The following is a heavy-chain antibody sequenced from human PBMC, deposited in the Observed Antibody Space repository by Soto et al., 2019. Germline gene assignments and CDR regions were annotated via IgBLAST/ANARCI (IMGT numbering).Heavy chain of an antibody. V-gene: IGHV3-7*01. CDR2: IKQDGSEK. J-gene: IGHJ3*02. D-gene: IGHD3-10*01. Sequence: GGSLRLSCAASGFTFSSYWMSWVRQAPGKGLEWVANIKQDGSEKYYVDSVKGRFTISRDNDKNSLYLQMNSLRAEDTAVYYCARTVHYYGSGSYYNAAAFDIWGQGTMVTVS. CDR3: ARTVHYYGSGSYYNAAAFDI. CDR1: GFTFSSYW.